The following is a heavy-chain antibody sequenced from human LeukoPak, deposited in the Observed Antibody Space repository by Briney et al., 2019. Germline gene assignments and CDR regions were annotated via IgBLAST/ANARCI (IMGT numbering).Heavy chain of an antibody. CDR1: GFTFSNYA. V-gene: IGHV3-23*01. D-gene: IGHD6-13*01. CDR2: ISGGGGST. J-gene: IGHJ4*02. Sequence: SGGSLRLSCAASGFTFSNYAMSWVRQAPGKGLEWVSAISGGGGSTYYADSVKGRFTISRDNSKNTLYLQMNSLRAEDTAVYYCARQRTLWQQLLDYWGQGPLVPVSS. CDR3: ARQRTLWQQLLDY.